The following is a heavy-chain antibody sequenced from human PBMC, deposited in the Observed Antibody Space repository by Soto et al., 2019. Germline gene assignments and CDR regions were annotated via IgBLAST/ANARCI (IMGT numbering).Heavy chain of an antibody. V-gene: IGHV3-15*01. D-gene: IGHD6-13*01. J-gene: IGHJ4*02. CDR2: IKSKTDGGTT. CDR3: TTSIAAAGTAGY. Sequence: PGGSMRLSCAASGFTCSNAWMSWVRQAPGKGLEWVGRIKSKTDGGTTDYAAPVKGRFTISRDDSKDTLYLQMNSLKTEDTAVYYCTTSIAAAGTAGYWGQGTLVTVSS. CDR1: GFTCSNAW.